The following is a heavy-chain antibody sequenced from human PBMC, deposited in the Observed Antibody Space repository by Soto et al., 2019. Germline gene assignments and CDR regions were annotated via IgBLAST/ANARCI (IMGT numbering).Heavy chain of an antibody. CDR2: ITPSGDNT. D-gene: IGHD5-18*01. CDR1: GFAFSTHA. CDR3: ARDQPGYSYGYGLGY. J-gene: IGHJ4*02. Sequence: GGSLRLSCAASGFAFSTHAMNWVRQAPGKGLAWVSSITPSGDNTYYADSVRGRFTISRDNSKNTLYLQMNSLRAEDTAVYYCARDQPGYSYGYGLGYWGQGTLVTVSS. V-gene: IGHV3-23*01.